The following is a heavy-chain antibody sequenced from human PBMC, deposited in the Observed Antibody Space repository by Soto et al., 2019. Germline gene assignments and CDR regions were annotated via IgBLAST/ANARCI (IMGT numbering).Heavy chain of an antibody. J-gene: IGHJ4*02. D-gene: IGHD6-19*01. V-gene: IGHV3-23*01. CDR1: GFSFFNYA. CDR3: AKATTNGGWFNPFDS. Sequence: EVQLLESGGGLVQPGGSLRLSCAASGFSFFNYAMNWVRQAPGKGLEWVSGLSGSGTSTYYADSVKGRFTISRDNSRDTLFLQMNSLTADDTAVYYCAKATTNGGWFNPFDSWGQGALVTVSS. CDR2: LSGSGTST.